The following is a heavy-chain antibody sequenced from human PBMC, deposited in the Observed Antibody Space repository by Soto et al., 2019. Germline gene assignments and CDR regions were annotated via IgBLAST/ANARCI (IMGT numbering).Heavy chain of an antibody. D-gene: IGHD3-22*01. CDR2: ISSSTSYI. CDR3: ARRLYYYDSSGYYFFDY. CDR1: GFTFSSYT. J-gene: IGHJ4*02. V-gene: IGHV3-21*01. Sequence: EVQLVESGGGLVKPGGSLRLSCAASGFTFSSYTMNWVRQAPGKGLEWVSSISSSTSYIYYADSVKGRFTISRDNAKNSLYLQMNSLRAEDTAVYYCARRLYYYDSSGYYFFDYWGQGTLVTVSS.